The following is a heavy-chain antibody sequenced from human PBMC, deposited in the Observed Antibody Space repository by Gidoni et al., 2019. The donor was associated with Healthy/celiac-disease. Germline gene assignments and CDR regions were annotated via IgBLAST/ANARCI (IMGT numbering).Heavy chain of an antibody. V-gene: IGHV1-58*02. D-gene: IGHD2-15*01. Sequence: QMQLVQSGPEVKKPGTSVKVSCKASGFTFTSPAMPWVRQARGQRLEWIGWIVVGSGNTNYAQKFQERVTITRDMSTSTAYMELSSLRSEDTAVYYCAAEGYCSGGSCYSEGGWFDPWGQGTLVTVSS. J-gene: IGHJ5*02. CDR3: AAEGYCSGGSCYSEGGWFDP. CDR2: IVVGSGNT. CDR1: GFTFTSPA.